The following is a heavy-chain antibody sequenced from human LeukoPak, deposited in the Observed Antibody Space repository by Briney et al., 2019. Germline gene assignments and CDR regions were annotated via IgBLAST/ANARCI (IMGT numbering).Heavy chain of an antibody. CDR1: GGSISSSSYY. J-gene: IGHJ4*02. V-gene: IGHV4-39*07. Sequence: SETLSLTCTVSGGSISSSSYYWGWIRQPPGKGLEWIGSIYYSGSTYYNPSLKSRVTMSVDTSKNQFSLKLSSVTAADTAVYYCARDRGAAADYWGQGTLVTVSS. CDR2: IYYSGST. D-gene: IGHD6-13*01. CDR3: ARDRGAAADY.